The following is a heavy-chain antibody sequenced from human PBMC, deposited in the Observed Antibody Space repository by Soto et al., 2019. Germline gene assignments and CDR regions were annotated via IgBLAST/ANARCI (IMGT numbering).Heavy chain of an antibody. D-gene: IGHD3-22*01. J-gene: IGHJ4*02. CDR3: AREKGYYDSSGYYPFDY. V-gene: IGHV3-30-3*01. CDR1: GFTFSSYA. Sequence: GGCLRLSCAASGFTFSSYAMHWVRQAPEKGMDWVAVIEYDGSNKYYADSVKGRFTISRDNSKNTLYLQMNSLRAEDTAVYLCAREKGYYDSSGYYPFDYWGQGTLVTVSS. CDR2: IEYDGSNK.